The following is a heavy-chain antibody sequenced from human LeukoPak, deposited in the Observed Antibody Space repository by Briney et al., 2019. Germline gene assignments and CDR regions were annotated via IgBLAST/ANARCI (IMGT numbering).Heavy chain of an antibody. CDR1: GYTFTGYY. CDR3: ARDYYDFWSGYFGV. D-gene: IGHD3-3*01. V-gene: IGHV1-2*02. Sequence: ASVKVSCKASGYTFTGYYMHWVRQAPGQGLEWMGWINPNSGGTNYAQKFQGRVTMTRDTSISTAYMELSRLRSEDTAVYYCARDYYDFWSGYFGVWGQGTLVTVSS. J-gene: IGHJ4*02. CDR2: INPNSGGT.